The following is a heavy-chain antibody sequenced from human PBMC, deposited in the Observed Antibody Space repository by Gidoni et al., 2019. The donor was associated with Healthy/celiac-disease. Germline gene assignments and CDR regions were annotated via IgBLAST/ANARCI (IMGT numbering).Heavy chain of an antibody. Sequence: QLQLQESGPGLVKPSETLSLTCTVSGGSLSSSSYYWGWIRQPPGKGLEWIGSIYYSGSTYYNPSLKSRVTISVDTSKNQFSLKLSSVTAADTAVYYCARDAHYGSGSFFDYWGQGTLVTVSS. CDR2: IYYSGST. J-gene: IGHJ4*02. CDR1: GGSLSSSSYY. CDR3: ARDAHYGSGSFFDY. V-gene: IGHV4-39*07. D-gene: IGHD3-10*01.